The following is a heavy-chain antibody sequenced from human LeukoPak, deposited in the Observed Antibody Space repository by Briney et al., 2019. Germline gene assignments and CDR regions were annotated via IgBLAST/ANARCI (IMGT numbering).Heavy chain of an antibody. Sequence: SETLSLTCTFSGTSISSHYWSWIRQPPGKGMEWKGYIYSGGSTNYNPSLKSRVTMSVDTSKNQFSLTLTSVTAADTALYFCATRPGGSTWYGVFDYWSPGTLVTVS. CDR3: ATRPGGSTWYGVFDY. CDR2: IYSGGST. J-gene: IGHJ4*02. CDR1: GTSISSHY. V-gene: IGHV4-59*11. D-gene: IGHD6-13*01.